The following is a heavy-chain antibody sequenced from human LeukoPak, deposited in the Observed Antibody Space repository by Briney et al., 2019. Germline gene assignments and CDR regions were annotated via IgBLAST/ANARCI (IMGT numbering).Heavy chain of an antibody. V-gene: IGHV3-48*03. Sequence: GGSLRLSCAASGFTFSSYEMNWVRQAPGKGLEWVSYISSSGSTIYYADSVKGRFTISRDNAKNSLYLQMNSLRDEDTAVYYCAREGITMVRGVIGYWGQGTLVTVSS. CDR2: ISSSGSTI. J-gene: IGHJ4*02. D-gene: IGHD3-10*01. CDR3: AREGITMVRGVIGY. CDR1: GFTFSSYE.